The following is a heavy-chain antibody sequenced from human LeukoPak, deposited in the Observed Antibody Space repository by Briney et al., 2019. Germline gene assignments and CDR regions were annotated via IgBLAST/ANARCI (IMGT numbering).Heavy chain of an antibody. CDR2: IWYDESNK. CDR1: GFTFSNSG. J-gene: IGHJ4*02. CDR3: ARGNGSNHGYMDY. Sequence: PGGSLRLSCAASGFTFSNSGMHWVRQAPGKGLEWVAVIWYDESNKYFADSVKGRFTISRDISKNTLYLRMNSLRAEDTAVYYCARGNGSNHGYMDYWGQGTLVTVSS. V-gene: IGHV3-33*01. D-gene: IGHD5-18*01.